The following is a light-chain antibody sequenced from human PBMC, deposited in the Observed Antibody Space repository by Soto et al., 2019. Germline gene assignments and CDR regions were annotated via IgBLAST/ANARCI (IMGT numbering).Light chain of an antibody. CDR3: CSYAGRSTFYV. V-gene: IGLV2-23*02. CDR2: QVS. J-gene: IGLJ1*01. CDR1: SSDVGSYNL. Sequence: QSVLTQPASVSGSPGQSITISCTGTSSDVGSYNLVSWYQQHPGKAPKLMIYQVSKRPSGVSNRFSGSKSGNTASLTISGLQAEGEADYYCCSYAGRSTFYVFGTGTKVPVL.